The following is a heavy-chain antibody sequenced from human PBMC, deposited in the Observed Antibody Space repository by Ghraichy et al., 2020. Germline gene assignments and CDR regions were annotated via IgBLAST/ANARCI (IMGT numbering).Heavy chain of an antibody. CDR2: VHSSGHA. D-gene: IGHD4-11*01. CDR3: ARPYSNAAFDI. Sequence: SETLSLTCTVSGGSISPSYWSWIRRPPGKGLESIGSVHSSGHATYDPSLKGRVTISVDTSKSQFSLNLSSVTTADTAIYYCARPYSNAAFDIWGQGTMVTVSS. V-gene: IGHV4-59*01. CDR1: GGSISPSY. J-gene: IGHJ3*02.